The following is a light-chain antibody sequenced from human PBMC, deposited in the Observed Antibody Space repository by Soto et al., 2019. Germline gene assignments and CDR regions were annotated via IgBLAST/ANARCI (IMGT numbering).Light chain of an antibody. CDR2: DYN. V-gene: IGLV1-51*01. J-gene: IGLJ1*01. CDR3: ATWDSSLRAYV. Sequence: QSVLTQPPSVSAAPGQKVTISCSGSTSNIGNNYVSWYQHLPGAAPKLLIYDYNRRPSGIPDRFSGSRSGTLATLGITGLQTGDEADYYCATWDSSLRAYVFGPGTRSPS. CDR1: TSNIGNNY.